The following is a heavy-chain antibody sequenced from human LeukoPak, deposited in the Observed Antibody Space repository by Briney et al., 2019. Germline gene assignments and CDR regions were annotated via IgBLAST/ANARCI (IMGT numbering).Heavy chain of an antibody. CDR2: INHSGST. CDR3: ATRARLRTIDY. CDR1: GGSFSGYY. Sequence: TSETLSLTCAVYGGSFSGYYWSWIRQPPGKGLEWLGEINHSGSTNYNPSLKSRVTISVDTSKNQFSLKLSSVTAADTAVYYCATRARLRTIDYWGQGTLVTVSS. D-gene: IGHD4-17*01. V-gene: IGHV4-34*01. J-gene: IGHJ4*02.